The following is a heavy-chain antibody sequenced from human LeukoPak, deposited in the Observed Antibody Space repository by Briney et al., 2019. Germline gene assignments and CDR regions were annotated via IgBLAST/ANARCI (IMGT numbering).Heavy chain of an antibody. J-gene: IGHJ4*02. Sequence: GGSLRLSCAASGFTFNNYAMTWVRQAPEKGLEWVSSIIDSGINTYYGDSVKGRFTISRDNSKNTLYLQMNSLRAEDTAVYYCAKGPRGSYDYWGQGTLVTVSS. V-gene: IGHV3-23*01. D-gene: IGHD1-26*01. CDR3: AKGPRGSYDY. CDR1: GFTFNNYA. CDR2: IIDSGINT.